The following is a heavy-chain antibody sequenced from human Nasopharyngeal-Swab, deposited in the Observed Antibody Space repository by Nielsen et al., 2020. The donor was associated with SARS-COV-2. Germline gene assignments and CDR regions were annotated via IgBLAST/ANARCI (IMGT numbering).Heavy chain of an antibody. J-gene: IGHJ4*02. CDR2: ISGSGSTL. D-gene: IGHD2-21*02. CDR3: TRGDDALTYFDY. Sequence: GGSLRLSCAASGFTFSDHSMIWVRQAPGQGLEWVSYISGSGSTLYYADSVKGRITVSRDNAKSSVYLQMSSLRDEDTAVYYCTRGDDALTYFDYWGQGTLVSVSS. V-gene: IGHV3-48*02. CDR1: GFTFSDHS.